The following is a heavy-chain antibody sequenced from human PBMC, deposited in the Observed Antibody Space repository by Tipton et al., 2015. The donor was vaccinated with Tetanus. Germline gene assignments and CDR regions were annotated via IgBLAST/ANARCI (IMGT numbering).Heavy chain of an antibody. CDR3: AREPAATGTSLFDY. CDR1: WDSISSHKW. Sequence: TLSLTCDVSWDSISSHKWWSWVRQPPGKGLEWIGEISHNGSTNYNPSLKSRVTISVDKSKNQFSLRLGSVTAADTAMYYCAREPAATGTSLFDYWGQGALVTVSS. J-gene: IGHJ4*02. CDR2: ISHNGST. D-gene: IGHD6-13*01. V-gene: IGHV4-4*02.